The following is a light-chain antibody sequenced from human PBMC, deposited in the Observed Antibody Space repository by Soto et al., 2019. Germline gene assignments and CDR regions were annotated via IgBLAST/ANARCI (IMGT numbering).Light chain of an antibody. CDR3: QQYYSTPPT. Sequence: DIVMTQSPDSLAVSLGERATINGKSSQSVLYSSNNKNYLAWYQQKPGQPPKLLIYWASTRESGVPDRFRGSGSGTDFTLTISSLQAEDVAVYYGQQYYSTPPTVGQGTNVEIK. CDR2: WAS. V-gene: IGKV4-1*01. CDR1: QSVLYSSNNKNY. J-gene: IGKJ1*01.